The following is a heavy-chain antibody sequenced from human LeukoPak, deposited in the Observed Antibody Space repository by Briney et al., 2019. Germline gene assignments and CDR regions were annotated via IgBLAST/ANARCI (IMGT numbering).Heavy chain of an antibody. V-gene: IGHV3-30*18. D-gene: IGHD3-22*01. CDR1: GFTFSSYG. CDR2: ISYDGSNK. Sequence: PGRSLRLSCAASGFTFSSYGMHWVRQAPGKGLEWVAVISYDGSNKYYADSVKGRFTISRDNSKNTLYLQMNSLRAEDTAVYYCAKVRSGYYLHWGQGTLVTVSS. CDR3: AKVRSGYYLH. J-gene: IGHJ4*02.